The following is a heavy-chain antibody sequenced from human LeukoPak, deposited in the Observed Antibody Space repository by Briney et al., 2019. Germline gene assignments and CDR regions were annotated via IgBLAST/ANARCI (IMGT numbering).Heavy chain of an antibody. Sequence: ASVKVSCKASGYTFTGYYMHWVRQAPGQGLEWMGWISPNSGGTNYAQKFQGRVTMTRDTSISTAYMELSRLRSDDTAVYYCASSVGATPFCDYWGQGTLVTVSS. D-gene: IGHD1-26*01. V-gene: IGHV1-2*02. CDR1: GYTFTGYY. J-gene: IGHJ4*02. CDR2: ISPNSGGT. CDR3: ASSVGATPFCDY.